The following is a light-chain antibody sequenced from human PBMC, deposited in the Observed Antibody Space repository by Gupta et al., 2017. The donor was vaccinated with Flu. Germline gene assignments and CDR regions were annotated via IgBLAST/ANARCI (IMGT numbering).Light chain of an antibody. CDR3: QQYNNWPWT. CDR1: QSVSSN. V-gene: IGKV3-15*01. Sequence: ERVMTQSPATLSVSPGERATLSCRASQSVSSNLAWYQQKPGQAPRLLIYGASTRATAIPARFSGSGSGTEFTLTISSLQSEDFAFYYCQQYNNWPWTFGQGTKVEIK. J-gene: IGKJ1*01. CDR2: GAS.